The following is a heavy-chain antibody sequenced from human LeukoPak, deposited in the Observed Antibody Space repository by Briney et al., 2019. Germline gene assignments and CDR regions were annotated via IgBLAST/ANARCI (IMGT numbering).Heavy chain of an antibody. Sequence: GASVKVSCKASGYTFTGYYMHWVRQAPGQGLEWMGWINPNSGGTNYAQKFQGWVTMTRDTSISTAYMELSRLRSDDTAVYYCARERGIAAAGIADAFDIWGQGTMVTVSS. CDR3: ARERGIAAAGIADAFDI. CDR1: GYTFTGYY. CDR2: INPNSGGT. D-gene: IGHD6-13*01. V-gene: IGHV1-2*04. J-gene: IGHJ3*02.